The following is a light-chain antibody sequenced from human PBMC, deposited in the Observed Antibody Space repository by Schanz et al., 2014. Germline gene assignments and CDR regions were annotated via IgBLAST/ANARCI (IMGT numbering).Light chain of an antibody. Sequence: EIVMTQSPATLSVSPGERATLSCRASQSVSSNLAWYQQKRGQAPRLLIYDASNRATGIPARFSGSGSGTDFTLTISSLEPEDFAVYYCQQRSNLITFGQGTRLEIK. J-gene: IGKJ5*01. CDR1: QSVSSN. V-gene: IGKV3-11*01. CDR3: QQRSNLIT. CDR2: DAS.